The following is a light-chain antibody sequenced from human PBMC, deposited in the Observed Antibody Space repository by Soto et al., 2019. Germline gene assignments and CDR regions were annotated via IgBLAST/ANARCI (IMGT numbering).Light chain of an antibody. V-gene: IGLV2-23*02. CDR1: NSDVGSYNL. Sequence: QSALTQPASVSGSPGQSITISCTGTNSDVGSYNLVSWYQHHPGKAPKLMIYEVSRRPSGVSNRFSGSKSGNTASLTISGLQAEDEADYYCFSYAGSTYVFGTGTKLTVL. CDR3: FSYAGSTYV. J-gene: IGLJ1*01. CDR2: EVS.